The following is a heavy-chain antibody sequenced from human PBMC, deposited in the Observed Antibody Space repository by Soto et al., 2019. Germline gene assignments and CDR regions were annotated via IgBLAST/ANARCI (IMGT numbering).Heavy chain of an antibody. J-gene: IGHJ4*02. CDR3: AREGRHFDY. CDR1: GGTVSSYA. CDR2: LNPIFGTP. Sequence: QVQLVQSGAEVQRPGSSVKVSCKASGGTVSSYAISWVRQAPGQGLEWMGGLNPIFGTPHYAQKYQGRVTLTADTFTNTAYMELTRLTSVDTAVYFCAREGRHFDYWGQGTLVTVSS. V-gene: IGHV1-69*06.